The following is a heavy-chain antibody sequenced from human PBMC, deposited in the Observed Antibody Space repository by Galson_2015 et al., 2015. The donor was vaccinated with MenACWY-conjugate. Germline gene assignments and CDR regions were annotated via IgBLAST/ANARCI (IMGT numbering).Heavy chain of an antibody. CDR3: ARTAGSVPP. CDR2: IGASGNYI. V-gene: IGHV3-21*01. CDR1: GFTFSSYS. Sequence: SLRLSCAASGFTFSSYSMNWVRQAPGKGLEWVSCIGASGNYIFYADSVKGRFTISRDNAENSLYLQMDSPRVEDTAVYYCARTAGSVPPWGQGTLVTVSS. D-gene: IGHD6-13*01. J-gene: IGHJ5*02.